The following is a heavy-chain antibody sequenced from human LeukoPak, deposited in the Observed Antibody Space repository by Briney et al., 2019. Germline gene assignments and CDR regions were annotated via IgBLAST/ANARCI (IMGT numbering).Heavy chain of an antibody. D-gene: IGHD2-15*01. V-gene: IGHV1-69*04. Sequence: SVKVSCKASGGTFSSYAISWVRQAPGQGLERMGRIIPILGIANYAQKFQGRVTITADKSTSTAYMELSSLRSEDTAVYYCARVGGSFYWYFDLWGRGTLVTVSS. CDR2: IIPILGIA. CDR1: GGTFSSYA. J-gene: IGHJ2*01. CDR3: ARVGGSFYWYFDL.